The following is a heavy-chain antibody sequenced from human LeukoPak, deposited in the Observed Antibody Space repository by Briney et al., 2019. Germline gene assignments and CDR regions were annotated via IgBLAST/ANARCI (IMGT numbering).Heavy chain of an antibody. V-gene: IGHV1-69*13. Sequence: SVKVSCKASGYTFTSYDINWVRQAPGQGLEWMGGIIPIFGTANYAQKFQGRVTITADESTSTAYMELSSLRSEDTAVYYCARGSLLWFGEVPYMDVWGKGTTVTVSS. D-gene: IGHD3-10*01. CDR2: IIPIFGTA. CDR1: GYTFTSYD. J-gene: IGHJ6*03. CDR3: ARGSLLWFGEVPYMDV.